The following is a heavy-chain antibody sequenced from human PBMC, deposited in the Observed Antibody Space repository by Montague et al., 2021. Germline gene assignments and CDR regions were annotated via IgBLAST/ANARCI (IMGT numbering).Heavy chain of an antibody. J-gene: IGHJ6*02. D-gene: IGHD1-1*01. Sequence: PLRLSCAASGFTFSNYWMYWVRQGPGKGLVWVSRINSGGSKTNYADSVKGRFTISRDNVKNTLYLQMTSLRDEDTAVYFCARPTPGTDGLDVWGPGTTVTVSS. CDR1: GFTFSNYW. V-gene: IGHV3-74*01. CDR3: ARPTPGTDGLDV. CDR2: INSGGSKT.